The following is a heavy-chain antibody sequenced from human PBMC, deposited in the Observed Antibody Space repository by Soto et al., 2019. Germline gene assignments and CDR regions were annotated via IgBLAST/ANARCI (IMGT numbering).Heavy chain of an antibody. Sequence: GASVKVSCKASGYTFSSYYMNWVRQAPGQGLEWLEIINPSGGYTTYAQRFLGRVTMTSDTSTSTVHMELGSLTSEDTAVYYCARGGGIVVVTAPYDYWGQGTLVTVSS. J-gene: IGHJ4*02. V-gene: IGHV1-46*03. CDR3: ARGGGIVVVTAPYDY. D-gene: IGHD2-21*02. CDR1: GYTFSSYY. CDR2: INPSGGYT.